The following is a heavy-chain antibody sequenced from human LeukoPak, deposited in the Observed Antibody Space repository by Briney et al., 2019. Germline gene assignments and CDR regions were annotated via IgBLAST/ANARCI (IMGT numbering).Heavy chain of an antibody. V-gene: IGHV3-13*01. J-gene: IGHJ3*02. Sequence: PGGSLRLSCAASGFTFSSYDIHWVRQAAGKGLEWVSAIGTAGDTYYPGSVKGRFTISRENAKNSLYLQMNSLRAGDTAVYYCARGRGSGSYFSPPGAFDIWGQGTMVTVSS. CDR3: ARGRGSGSYFSPPGAFDI. CDR2: IGTAGDT. D-gene: IGHD3-10*01. CDR1: GFTFSSYD.